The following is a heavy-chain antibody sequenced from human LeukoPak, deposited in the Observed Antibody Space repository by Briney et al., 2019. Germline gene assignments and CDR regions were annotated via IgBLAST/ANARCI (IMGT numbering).Heavy chain of an antibody. J-gene: IGHJ3*02. Sequence: ASVKVSCKASGYTFTSYDINWVRQATGQGLEWMGWMNPNSGNTGYAQKFQGRVTMTRNTSISTAYMELSSPRSEDTAVYYCARGSRYDYVWGSYRYLPDAFDIWGQGTMVTVSS. CDR1: GYTFTSYD. D-gene: IGHD3-16*02. CDR2: MNPNSGNT. CDR3: ARGSRYDYVWGSYRYLPDAFDI. V-gene: IGHV1-8*01.